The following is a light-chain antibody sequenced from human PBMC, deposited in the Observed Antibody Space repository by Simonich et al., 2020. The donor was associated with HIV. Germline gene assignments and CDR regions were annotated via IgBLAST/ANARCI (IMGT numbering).Light chain of an antibody. CDR3: QQSNYTPYT. CDR2: AAS. J-gene: IGKJ2*01. Sequence: DIQMTQSPSSLSASVGDRVTITCRASHNIITYLNWYQQKPGKAPKLLSYAASRLQSGVPSRFSGSGSGTDFTLTISSLQPEDFATYYCQQSNYTPYTFGQGTKLELK. CDR1: HNIITY. V-gene: IGKV1-39*01.